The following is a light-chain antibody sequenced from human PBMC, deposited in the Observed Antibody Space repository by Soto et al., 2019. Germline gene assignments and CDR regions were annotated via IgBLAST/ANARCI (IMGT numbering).Light chain of an antibody. CDR3: SSYTSSSTLV. Sequence: QSALTQPASVSGSHGQSITISCTGTSSDVGDFDCVSWYQQHPGKAPKLMIYEVSDRPSGVSNRFSGSKSGDTASLTISGLQAEDEADYYCSSYTSSSTLVFGGGTKLTVL. CDR2: EVS. CDR1: SSDVGDFDC. J-gene: IGLJ2*01. V-gene: IGLV2-14*01.